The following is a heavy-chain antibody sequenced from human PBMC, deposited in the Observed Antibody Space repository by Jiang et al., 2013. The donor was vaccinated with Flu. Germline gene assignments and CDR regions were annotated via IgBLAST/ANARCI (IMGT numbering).Heavy chain of an antibody. CDR2: LYYSGTT. V-gene: IGHV4-39*01. Sequence: LLKPSETLSLTCIVSGGSISSGGYYWGWIRQAPGKGLEWIGTLYYSGTTFYNPSLQSRVTISVDISKSQFSLKLSSVTAADTAVYHCVRQHYDFWGPDYWGLGTLVTVSS. D-gene: IGHD3-3*01. CDR3: VRQHYDFWGPDY. CDR1: GGSISSGGYY. J-gene: IGHJ4*02.